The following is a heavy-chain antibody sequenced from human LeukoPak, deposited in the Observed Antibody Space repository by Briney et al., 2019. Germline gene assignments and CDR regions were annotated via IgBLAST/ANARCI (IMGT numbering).Heavy chain of an antibody. CDR1: GFTFTSSA. V-gene: IGHV1-58*02. Sequence: SVKVSCKASGFTFTSSAMQWVRQARGQRLEWIGWIVVGSGNTNYAQKFQERVTITRDTSTSTAYMELSSLRSEDTAVYYCAAEVGYCSGGSCYSAYYYGMDVWGQGTTVTVSS. D-gene: IGHD2-15*01. CDR3: AAEVGYCSGGSCYSAYYYGMDV. CDR2: IVVGSGNT. J-gene: IGHJ6*02.